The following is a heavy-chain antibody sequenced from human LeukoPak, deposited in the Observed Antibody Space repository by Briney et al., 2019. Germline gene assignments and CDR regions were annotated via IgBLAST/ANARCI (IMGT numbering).Heavy chain of an antibody. D-gene: IGHD1-26*01. CDR3: AKSLLTTASGTGRAFDI. CDR1: RFSFSAYP. Sequence: GGSLRLSCEASRFSFSAYPMGWVRRAPGKGLEWVSGISASGDVTFHADPLKGRFTISRDNSKNTLYLQMDSLRAEDTAKYYCAKSLLTTASGTGRAFDIWGQGTVVTVSA. CDR2: ISASGDVT. J-gene: IGHJ3*02. V-gene: IGHV3-23*01.